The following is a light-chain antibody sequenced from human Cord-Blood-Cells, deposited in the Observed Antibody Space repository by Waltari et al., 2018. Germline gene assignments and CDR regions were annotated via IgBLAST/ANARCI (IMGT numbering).Light chain of an antibody. V-gene: IGKV1-9*01. Sequence: IQLTQSPSSLSASVGDRVTITCRASQGISSYLAWYQQKPGKAPKLLIYAASTLQSGVPSRFSGSGSETDFTLTISSLHPEDFATYYCQQLNSYLPLTFGGGTKVEIK. CDR2: AAS. J-gene: IGKJ4*01. CDR3: QQLNSYLPLT. CDR1: QGISSY.